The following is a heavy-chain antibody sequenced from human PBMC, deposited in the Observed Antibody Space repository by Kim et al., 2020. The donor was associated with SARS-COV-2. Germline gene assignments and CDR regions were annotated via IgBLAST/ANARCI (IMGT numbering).Heavy chain of an antibody. Sequence: GGSLRLSCTASGFTFGDYAMSWFRQAPGKGLEWVGFIRSKAYGGTTEYAASVKGRFTISRDDSKSIAYLQMNSLKTEDTAVYYCTRGNESCNCSGGSCYPYFDYWGQGTLVTVSS. CDR3: TRGNESCNCSGGSCYPYFDY. J-gene: IGHJ4*02. V-gene: IGHV3-49*03. CDR2: IRSKAYGGTT. D-gene: IGHD2-15*01. CDR1: GFTFGDYA.